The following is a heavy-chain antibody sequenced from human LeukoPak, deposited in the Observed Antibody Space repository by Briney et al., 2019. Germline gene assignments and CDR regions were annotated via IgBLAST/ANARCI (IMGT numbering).Heavy chain of an antibody. CDR3: AREGTLRGVNDAFDI. CDR2: INPNGGGT. V-gene: IGHV1-2*02. Sequence: ASVKVSCKASGYTFIGHFMHWVRQAPGQGLEWMGWINPNGGGTHYAQRFQGRVTMTRDTSISTAYMEVTSLRSDDTAVYYCAREGTLRGVNDAFDIWGQGTMVTVYS. CDR1: GYTFIGHF. J-gene: IGHJ3*02. D-gene: IGHD3-10*01.